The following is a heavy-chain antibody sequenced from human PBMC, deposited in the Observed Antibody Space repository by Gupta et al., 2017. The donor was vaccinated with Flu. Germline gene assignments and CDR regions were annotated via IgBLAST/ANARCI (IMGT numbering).Heavy chain of an antibody. J-gene: IGHJ3*02. D-gene: IGHD3-22*01. CDR2: IHLDGSQK. Sequence: EVQLVESGGNLVQPGESLRLSCAASGFTFSSYWMSWVRQAPGKGLEWVANIHLDGSQKNYVDSVKGRFTISRDNAKNSLYLQMNSLRAEDTAVYYCANYYDSSGYYAFDTWGQGTMVTVSS. CDR3: ANYYDSSGYYAFDT. V-gene: IGHV3-7*01. CDR1: GFTFSSYW.